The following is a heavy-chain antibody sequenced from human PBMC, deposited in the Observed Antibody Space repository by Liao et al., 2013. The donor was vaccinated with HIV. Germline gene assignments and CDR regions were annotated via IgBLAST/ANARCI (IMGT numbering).Heavy chain of an antibody. J-gene: IGHJ5*02. V-gene: IGHV4-61*02. CDR1: GGSISSGSYY. CDR3: ARGGGSWFGP. Sequence: QVQLQESGPGLVKPSQTLSLTCTVSGGSISSGSYYWSWIRQPAGKGLEWIGRIYTSGSTNYNPSLRSRVTMSVDRSKSQFSLTMTSVTAADTAVYYCARGGGSWFGPWGQGTLVLVS. D-gene: IGHD6-25*01. CDR2: IYTSGST.